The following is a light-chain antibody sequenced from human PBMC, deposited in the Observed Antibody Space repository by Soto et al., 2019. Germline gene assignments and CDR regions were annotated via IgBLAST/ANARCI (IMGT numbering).Light chain of an antibody. CDR1: SGHSNYA. J-gene: IGLJ7*01. V-gene: IGLV4-69*01. CDR3: QTWGTGSGSVV. CDR2: VNSGGSH. Sequence: QPVLTQSPSAAASLGAAFKLTCTLSSGHSNYAIAWHQQQPEKGPRYLMKVNSGGSHIKGDGIPDRFSGSSSGAERYLFIASLEFEYEADYYCQTWGTGSGSVVFGGGTLLTVL.